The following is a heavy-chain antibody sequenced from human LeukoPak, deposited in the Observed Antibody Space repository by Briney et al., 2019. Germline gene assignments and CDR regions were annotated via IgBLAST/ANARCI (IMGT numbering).Heavy chain of an antibody. CDR2: INPNSGGT. V-gene: IGHV1-2*02. CDR3: ARSSLWFGEPIDY. D-gene: IGHD3-10*01. Sequence: ASVKVSCKASGYTFTGYCMHWVRQAPGQGLEWMGWINPNSGGTNYAQKFQGRVTMTRDTSISTAYMELSRLRSDDTAVYYCARSSLWFGEPIDYWGQGTLVTVSS. J-gene: IGHJ4*02. CDR1: GYTFTGYC.